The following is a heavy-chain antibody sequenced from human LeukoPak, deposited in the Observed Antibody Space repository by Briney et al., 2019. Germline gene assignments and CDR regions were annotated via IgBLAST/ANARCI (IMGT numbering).Heavy chain of an antibody. V-gene: IGHV3-53*01. CDR2: IHRGGNT. J-gene: IGHJ4*02. CDR3: ARVDGGQSI. D-gene: IGHD6-6*01. CDR1: GFAVNNKY. Sequence: PGGSLRLSCAASGFAVNNKYMSWVRQAPGKGLEWVSLIHRGGNTYHADSVKGRFTIYRDNSKNTLYFQMNSLRVEDTAVYYCARVDGGQSIWGQGTLVTVSS.